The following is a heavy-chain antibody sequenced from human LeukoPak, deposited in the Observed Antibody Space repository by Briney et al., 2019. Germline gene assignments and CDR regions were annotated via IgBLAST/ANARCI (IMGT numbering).Heavy chain of an antibody. V-gene: IGHV5-51*01. J-gene: IGHJ4*02. D-gene: IGHD5-12*01. CDR1: GYPFTSYW. CDR3: ARPVGFSGYDLP. CDR2: IFPGDSDT. Sequence: KPGEPLKISCKGSGYPFTSYWIGWVRQMPGRGLEWMGIIFPGDSDTRYSPSFQGQVTISADKSISTAYLQWSSLKASDTAIYYCARPVGFSGYDLPWGRGTLVTVSS.